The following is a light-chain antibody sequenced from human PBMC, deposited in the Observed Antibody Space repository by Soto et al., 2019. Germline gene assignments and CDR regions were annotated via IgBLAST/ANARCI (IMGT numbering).Light chain of an antibody. CDR1: SSDVGSYNL. CDR2: EGS. CDR3: CSYAGSSTFVV. J-gene: IGLJ2*01. V-gene: IGLV2-23*03. Sequence: ALTQPASVSGSPGQSITISCTGTSSDVGSYNLVSWYQQHPGKAPKLMIYEGSKRPSGVSNRFSGSKSGNTASLTISGLQAEDEADYYCCSYAGSSTFVVFGGGTQLTVL.